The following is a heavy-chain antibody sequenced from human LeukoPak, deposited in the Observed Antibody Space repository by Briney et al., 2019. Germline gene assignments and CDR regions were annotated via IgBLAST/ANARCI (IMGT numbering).Heavy chain of an antibody. Sequence: GGSLRLSCAASGFTFSSYWMHWVRQAPGKGLVWVSRINTDGSSTSYADSVKGRFTISRDNAKNTLYLQMNSLRAEDTAVYYCAREDFSYGRNFDPWGQGTLVTVSS. D-gene: IGHD3-10*01. V-gene: IGHV3-74*01. CDR1: GFTFSSYW. CDR3: AREDFSYGRNFDP. J-gene: IGHJ5*02. CDR2: INTDGSST.